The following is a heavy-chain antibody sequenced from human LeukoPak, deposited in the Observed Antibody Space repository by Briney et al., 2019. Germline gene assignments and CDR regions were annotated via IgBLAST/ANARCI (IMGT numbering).Heavy chain of an antibody. Sequence: SETLSLTCTVSGGSISISNYYWGWIRQPPGRGLEWIGSISYGGTYYNPSLKSRLTISVDTSKNHFSLNLRSVTAADTAVYYCARRTSNPVGAIDCWGQGTLVTVSS. J-gene: IGHJ4*02. V-gene: IGHV4-39*01. D-gene: IGHD1-26*01. CDR2: ISYGGT. CDR1: GGSISISNYY. CDR3: ARRTSNPVGAIDC.